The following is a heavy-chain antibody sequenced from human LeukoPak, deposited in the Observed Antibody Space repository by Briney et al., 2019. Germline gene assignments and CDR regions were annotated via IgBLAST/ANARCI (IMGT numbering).Heavy chain of an antibody. CDR3: VKDRTIFRVLYYFDY. CDR1: GFTFSSYS. V-gene: IGHV3-21*01. J-gene: IGHJ4*02. CDR2: ISSSSSYI. D-gene: IGHD3-3*01. Sequence: GGSLRLSCAASGFTFSSYSMNWVRQAPGKGLEWVSSISSSSSYIYYADSVKGRFTISRDNAKNSLYLQMNSLRAEDTAVYYCVKDRTIFRVLYYFDYWGQGTLVTVSS.